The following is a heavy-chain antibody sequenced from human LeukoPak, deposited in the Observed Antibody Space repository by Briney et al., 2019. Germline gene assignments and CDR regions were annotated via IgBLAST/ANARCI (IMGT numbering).Heavy chain of an antibody. CDR2: ISYDGSNK. J-gene: IGHJ4*02. V-gene: IGHV3-30*04. CDR1: GFTFSSYA. D-gene: IGHD6-13*01. Sequence: GGSLRLSCAASGFTFSSYAMHWVRQAPGKGLEWVAVISYDGSNKYYADSVKGRFTISRDNSKNTLYLQMNSLRAEDTAVYYCAKGTAAAGKNPFDYWGQGTLVTVSS. CDR3: AKGTAAAGKNPFDY.